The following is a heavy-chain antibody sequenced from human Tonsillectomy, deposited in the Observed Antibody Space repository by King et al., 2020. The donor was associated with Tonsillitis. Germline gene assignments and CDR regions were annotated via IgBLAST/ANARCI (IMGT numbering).Heavy chain of an antibody. V-gene: IGHV3-33*08. D-gene: IGHD3-10*01. CDR3: ARDLGSGTYQSYFDF. J-gene: IGHJ4*02. Sequence: VQLVESEGGVVQPGRSLRLSCAASGFTFSNYGMNWVRQAPGKGLEWVAVIWYDGSNKYYADSVKGRFTISRDNSKNTLYLQMNSLRAEDTAVYYCARDLGSGTYQSYFDFWGQGTLVTVSS. CDR1: GFTFSNYG. CDR2: IWYDGSNK.